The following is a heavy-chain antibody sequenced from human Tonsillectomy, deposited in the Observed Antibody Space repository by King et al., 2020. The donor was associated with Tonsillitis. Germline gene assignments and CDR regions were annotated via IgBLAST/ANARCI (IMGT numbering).Heavy chain of an antibody. J-gene: IGHJ6*02. CDR1: GFTFNSYS. CDR3: AGEGGSIGFGELLFHYNGMDV. Sequence: VQLVESGGGLVQPGGSLRLSCAASGFTFNSYSMNWVRQAPGKGLEWVSYISSSSSTIYYADSVKGLFTLSRDNAKNSLYLQMNSLGDEDTALYYCAGEGGSIGFGELLFHYNGMDVWGQGTTVTVSS. D-gene: IGHD3-10*01. CDR2: ISSSSSTI. V-gene: IGHV3-48*02.